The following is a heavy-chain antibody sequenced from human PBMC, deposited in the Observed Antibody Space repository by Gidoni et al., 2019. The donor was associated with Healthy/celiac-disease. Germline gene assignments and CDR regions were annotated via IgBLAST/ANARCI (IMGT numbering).Heavy chain of an antibody. Sequence: QVQLVQSGAEVKKPGASVKVSCKASGYTFTSYYMHWVRQPPGQGLEWMGIINPSGGSTSYAQKFQGRVTMTRDTSTSTVYMELSSLRSEDTAVYYCARCLLEGDAFDIWGQGTMVTVSS. J-gene: IGHJ3*02. CDR2: INPSGGST. CDR1: GYTFTSYY. V-gene: IGHV1-46*01. CDR3: ARCLLEGDAFDI.